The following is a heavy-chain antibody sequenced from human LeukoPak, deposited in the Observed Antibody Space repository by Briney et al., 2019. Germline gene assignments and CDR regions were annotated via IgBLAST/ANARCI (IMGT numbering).Heavy chain of an antibody. Sequence: SETLSLTCTVSGGSISSSSYYWGWIRQPPGKGLEWTGSIYYSGSTYYNPSLKSRVTISVDTSKNQFSLKLSSVTAADTAVYYCARDISPITIFGVVIPANWFDPWGQGTLVTVSS. J-gene: IGHJ5*02. CDR1: GGSISSSSYY. D-gene: IGHD3-3*01. V-gene: IGHV4-39*07. CDR2: IYYSGST. CDR3: ARDISPITIFGVVIPANWFDP.